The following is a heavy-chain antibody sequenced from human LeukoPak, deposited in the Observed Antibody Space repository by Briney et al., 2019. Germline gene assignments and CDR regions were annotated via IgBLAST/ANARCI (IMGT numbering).Heavy chain of an antibody. D-gene: IGHD3-22*01. CDR1: GFTFSSYA. CDR2: ISYHGNNK. Sequence: GRSLRLSCAASGFTFSSYAMHWVRLAPGKGLEWVALISYHGNNKYYADSVKGRFTISRDNSKNTLYLQMNSLRADDTAVYYCARDAFLYDSGGYYFPGAFDIWGQGTMVTVSS. V-gene: IGHV3-30*04. J-gene: IGHJ3*02. CDR3: ARDAFLYDSGGYYFPGAFDI.